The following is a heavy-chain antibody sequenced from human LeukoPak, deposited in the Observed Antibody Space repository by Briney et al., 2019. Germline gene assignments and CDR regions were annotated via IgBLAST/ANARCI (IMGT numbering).Heavy chain of an antibody. Sequence: PSETLSLTCAVYGGSFSGYYWSWIRQPPGKGLEWIGEINHSGSTNYNPSLKSRVTISVDTSKNQFSLKLSSVTAADTAVYYCARRRQLLWYFQHWGQGTLVTVSS. V-gene: IGHV4-34*01. CDR2: INHSGST. CDR3: ARRRQLLWYFQH. CDR1: GGSFSGYY. D-gene: IGHD2-2*01. J-gene: IGHJ1*01.